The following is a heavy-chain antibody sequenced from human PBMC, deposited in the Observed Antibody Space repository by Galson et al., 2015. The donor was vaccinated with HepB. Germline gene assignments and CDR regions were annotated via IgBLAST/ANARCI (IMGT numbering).Heavy chain of an antibody. D-gene: IGHD2-2*01. J-gene: IGHJ3*02. Sequence: SVKVSCKASGGTFSSYAISWVRQAPGQGLEWMGGIIPIFGTANCAQKFQGRVTITADEPTSTAYMELSSLRSEDTAVYYCARDFIRSSSPSFGAFDIWGQGTMVTVSS. V-gene: IGHV1-69*13. CDR2: IIPIFGTA. CDR3: ARDFIRSSSPSFGAFDI. CDR1: GGTFSSYA.